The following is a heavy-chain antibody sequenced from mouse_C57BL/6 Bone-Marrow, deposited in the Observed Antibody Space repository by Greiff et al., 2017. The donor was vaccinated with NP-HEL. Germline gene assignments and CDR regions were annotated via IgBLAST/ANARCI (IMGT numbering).Heavy chain of an antibody. Sequence: EVMLVESGGDLVKPGGSLKLSCAASGFTFSSSGLSWVRPTPDKRLEWVATISSGGSYTYYPDSVKGRFTISRDNAKNTLYLQMSSLKSEDTAMYYCASLLLPGFAYWGQGTLVTVSA. CDR3: ASLLLPGFAY. CDR2: ISSGGSYT. J-gene: IGHJ3*01. V-gene: IGHV5-6*01. CDR1: GFTFSSSG. D-gene: IGHD2-10*01.